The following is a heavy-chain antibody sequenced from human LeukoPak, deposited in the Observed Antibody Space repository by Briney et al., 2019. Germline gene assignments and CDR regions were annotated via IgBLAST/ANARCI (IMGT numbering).Heavy chain of an antibody. CDR1: GGTFSSYA. Sequence: GASVKVSCKASGGTFSSYAISWVRQAPGQGLEWMGGIITIFGTANYAQKFQGRVKITTDESTSTAYMELSSLRSEDTAVYYCARVVTTAGGVAFDIWGQGTMVTVSS. D-gene: IGHD4-11*01. CDR3: ARVVTTAGGVAFDI. J-gene: IGHJ3*02. CDR2: IITIFGTA. V-gene: IGHV1-69*05.